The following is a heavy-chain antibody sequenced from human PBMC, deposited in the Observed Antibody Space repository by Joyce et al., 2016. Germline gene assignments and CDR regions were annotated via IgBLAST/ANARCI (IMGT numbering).Heavy chain of an antibody. J-gene: IGHJ4*02. V-gene: IGHV3-53*01. CDR3: ARVPGFH. CDR1: GFTVSNNY. CDR2: IYSGGDT. Sequence: EVELVESGGGLIQLGGSLRLSCAASGFTVSNNYMTWVRQAPGKGLEWVSVIYSGGDTYYADSVKSRFTISRDKNALYLQMNGLRVEDTAVYYCARVPGFHWGQGTLVTVSS.